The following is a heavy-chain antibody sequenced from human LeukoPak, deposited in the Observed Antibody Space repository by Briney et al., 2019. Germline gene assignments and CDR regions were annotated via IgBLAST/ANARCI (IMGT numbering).Heavy chain of an antibody. CDR1: GYTFTGYY. V-gene: IGHV1-2*02. CDR3: ARTSSSWPTDAFDI. CDR2: INPNSGGT. D-gene: IGHD6-13*01. Sequence: GASVKVSRKASGYTFTGYYMHWVRQAPGQGLEWMGWINPNSGGTNYAQKFQGRVTMTRDTSISTAYMELSRLRSDDTAVYYCARTSSSWPTDAFDIWGQGTMVTVSS. J-gene: IGHJ3*02.